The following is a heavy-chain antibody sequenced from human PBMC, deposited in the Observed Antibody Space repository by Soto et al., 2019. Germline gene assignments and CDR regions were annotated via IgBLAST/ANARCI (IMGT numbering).Heavy chain of an antibody. CDR2: LTGSGSAT. D-gene: IGHD1-1*01. J-gene: IGHJ4*02. V-gene: IGHV3-23*01. CDR3: AKGYRWNPGGPDY. CDR1: GFNFSFYA. Sequence: EVQLLESGGSLVQPGGSLRLSCAASGFNFSFYAMSWVRQAPGKGLEWVSGLTGSGSATYYAASVEGRFTISRDNSKNPVYLQMNSPRAEDTANYYCAKGYRWNPGGPDYWGQGTPVTVSS.